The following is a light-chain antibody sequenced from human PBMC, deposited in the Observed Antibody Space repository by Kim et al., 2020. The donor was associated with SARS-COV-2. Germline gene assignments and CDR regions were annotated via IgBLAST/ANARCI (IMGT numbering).Light chain of an antibody. CDR2: RNN. CDR1: SSNIGSNY. V-gene: IGLV1-47*01. Sequence: GQRVTISCSGSSSNIGSNYVYWYQQLPGTAPKLLIYRNNQRPSGVPDRFSGSKSGTSASLAISGLRSEDDADYYCAAWDDSLSGVVFGGGTQLTVL. J-gene: IGLJ2*01. CDR3: AAWDDSLSGVV.